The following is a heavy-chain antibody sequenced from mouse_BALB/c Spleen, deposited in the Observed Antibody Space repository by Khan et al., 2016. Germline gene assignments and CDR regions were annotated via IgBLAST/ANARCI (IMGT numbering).Heavy chain of an antibody. Sequence: QVQLQQSGAELVRPGVSVKIPCKGSGYTFTDYAMHWVKQSHTKSLEWIGVISTYYGDASYNQKFKGKATMTVDESSSTAYMELSRLTSEDSAIDYCASDYSGSRFAMDYWGHGTSVTVSS. CDR1: GYTFTDYA. V-gene: IGHV1S137*01. CDR2: ISTYYGDA. J-gene: IGHJ4*01. CDR3: ASDYSGSRFAMDY. D-gene: IGHD1-1*01.